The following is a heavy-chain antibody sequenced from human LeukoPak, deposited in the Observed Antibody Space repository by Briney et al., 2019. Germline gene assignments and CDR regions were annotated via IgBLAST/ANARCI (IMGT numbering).Heavy chain of an antibody. CDR1: GGTFSSYA. D-gene: IGHD2-21*02. CDR3: ARDQYCGGDCYKLGYYYYGMDV. Sequence: GASVTVSFKASGGTFSSYAISWVRQAPGQGLEWMGGIIPIFGTANYAQKLQGRVTMTTDTSTSTAYMELRSLRSDDTAVYYCARDQYCGGDCYKLGYYYYGMDVWGQGTTVTVSS. V-gene: IGHV1-69*05. CDR2: IIPIFGTA. J-gene: IGHJ6*02.